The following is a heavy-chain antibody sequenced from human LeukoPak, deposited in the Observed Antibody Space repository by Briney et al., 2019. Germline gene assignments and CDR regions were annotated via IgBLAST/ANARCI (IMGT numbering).Heavy chain of an antibody. V-gene: IGHV3-48*02. J-gene: IGHJ4*02. CDR2: ISSSSSTI. CDR3: ARGKTYYYDSSGQGPLYYFDY. Sequence: GGSLRLSCAASGFTFSSYAMNWVRQAPGKGLEWVSYISSSSSTIYYADSVKGRFTISRDNAKNSLYLQMNSLRDEDTAVYYCARGKTYYYDSSGQGPLYYFDYWGQGTLVTVSS. D-gene: IGHD3-22*01. CDR1: GFTFSSYA.